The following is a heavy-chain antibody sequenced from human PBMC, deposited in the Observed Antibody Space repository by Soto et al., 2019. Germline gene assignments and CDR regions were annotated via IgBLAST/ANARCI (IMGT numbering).Heavy chain of an antibody. Sequence: QVQLVQSGAEVKKPGASVKVSCKASHYSFARYGISWVRQAPGQGLEWMGWISTYNSNTKYAQKFQDRVNMTTDTPTSTAYMNLRSMTSADTAVYYCAREGYCSSGSCALYSHDFFGMDVWGQGTTVTVSS. D-gene: IGHD2-15*01. CDR2: ISTYNSNT. J-gene: IGHJ6*02. CDR1: HYSFARYG. V-gene: IGHV1-18*01. CDR3: AREGYCSSGSCALYSHDFFGMDV.